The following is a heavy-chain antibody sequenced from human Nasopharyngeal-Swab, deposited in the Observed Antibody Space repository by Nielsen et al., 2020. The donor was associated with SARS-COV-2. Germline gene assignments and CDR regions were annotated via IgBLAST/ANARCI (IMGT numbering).Heavy chain of an antibody. CDR2: IYWDDDK. CDR3: AHRTSVSFRFSFDY. D-gene: IGHD3-16*01. V-gene: IGHV2-5*02. Sequence: SGPTLVKPTQTLTLTCTFSGFSLRTSGVGVGWIRQPPGKALEWLALIYWDDDKRYSPSLKSRLTITKDTSKNQVVLTMTNMDPVDTATYYCAHRTSVSFRFSFDYWGQGTLVTVSS. J-gene: IGHJ4*02. CDR1: GFSLRTSGVG.